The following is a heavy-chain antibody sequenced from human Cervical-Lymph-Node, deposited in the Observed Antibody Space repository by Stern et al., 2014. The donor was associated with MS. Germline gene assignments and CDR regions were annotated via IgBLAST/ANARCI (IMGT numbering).Heavy chain of an antibody. D-gene: IGHD2-15*01. Sequence: EVQLVESGGGVVQPGGSLRLSCAASGFDFSNYWMTWFRQPPGKGLEWVANIIKNGSDKYYVDSVRGRFTISRDNAKNSLYLQMSSLRADDTAVYYCATMVAVPLKNNRRLWGPSDNWGQGTLVTVSS. CDR3: ATMVAVPLKNNRRLWGPSDN. CDR1: GFDFSNYW. V-gene: IGHV3-7*03. J-gene: IGHJ4*02. CDR2: IIKNGSDK.